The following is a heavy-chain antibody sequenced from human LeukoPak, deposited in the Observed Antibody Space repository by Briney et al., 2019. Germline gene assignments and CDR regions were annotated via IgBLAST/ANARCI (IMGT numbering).Heavy chain of an antibody. D-gene: IGHD5-18*01. CDR1: GGSISSGGYY. CDR3: ARGRSYGYWSGSFDY. V-gene: IGHV4-31*03. Sequence: SETLSLTCTVSGGSISSGGYYWSWIRQHPGKGLEWIGYIYYSGSTYYNPSLKSRVTISVDTSKNQFSLKLSSVTAADTAVYYCARGRSYGYWSGSFDYWGQGTLVAVSS. CDR2: IYYSGST. J-gene: IGHJ4*02.